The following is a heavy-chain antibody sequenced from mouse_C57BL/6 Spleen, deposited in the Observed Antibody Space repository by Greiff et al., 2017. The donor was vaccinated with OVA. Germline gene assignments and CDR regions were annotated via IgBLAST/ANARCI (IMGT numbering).Heavy chain of an antibody. D-gene: IGHD4-1*01. CDR1: GYSFTGYY. J-gene: IGHJ2*01. V-gene: IGHV1-42*01. CDR2: INPSTGGT. Sequence: EVQLQQSGPELVKPGASVKISCKASGYSFTGYYMNWVKQSPEKSLEWIGEINPSTGGTTYNQKFKAKATLTVDKSSSTAYMQLKSLTSEDSAVYYCAIKGANWGGFDYWGQGTTLTVSS. CDR3: AIKGANWGGFDY.